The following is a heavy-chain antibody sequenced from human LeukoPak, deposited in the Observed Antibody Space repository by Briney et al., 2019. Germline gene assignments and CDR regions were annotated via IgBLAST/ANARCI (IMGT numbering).Heavy chain of an antibody. Sequence: GGSLRLSCAASGFSFGSHWMNWVRQAPGKGLEWVAVISYDGSNKYYADSVKGRFTISRDNSKNTLYLQMNSLRAEDTAVYYCAKTADYGDHPIDYWGQGTLVTVSS. D-gene: IGHD4-17*01. CDR1: GFSFGSHW. CDR3: AKTADYGDHPIDY. CDR2: ISYDGSNK. V-gene: IGHV3-30*18. J-gene: IGHJ4*02.